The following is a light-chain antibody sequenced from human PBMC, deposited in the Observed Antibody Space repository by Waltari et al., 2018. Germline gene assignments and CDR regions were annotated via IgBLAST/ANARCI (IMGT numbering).Light chain of an antibody. J-gene: IGLJ1*01. CDR3: CSYAGGSYV. Sequence: QSALPQPRSVSGSPGQSVTISCTGTSSDIGGYDYVSWYQQHPGKAPKLFLFDVTKRPPGVLDLFSGSRSGTTASLTIAGLQPEDEADYYCCSYAGGSYVFGTGTKVTVL. V-gene: IGLV2-11*01. CDR1: SSDIGGYDY. CDR2: DVT.